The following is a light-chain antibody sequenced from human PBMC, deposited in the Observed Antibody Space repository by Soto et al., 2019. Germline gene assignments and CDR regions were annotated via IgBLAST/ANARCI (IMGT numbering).Light chain of an antibody. J-gene: IGLJ2*01. V-gene: IGLV1-40*01. CDR3: QSYDSNLSGVL. CDR1: TSNIGAGYD. CDR2: GNS. Sequence: QSVLTQPPSVSGAPGQRVTISCTGTTSNIGAGYDVHWYQQLPGTAPKLLVYGNSNRPSGVPDRFSGSQSGTSASLAITGLQAEDEADYYCQSYDSNLSGVLFGGGTKVTVL.